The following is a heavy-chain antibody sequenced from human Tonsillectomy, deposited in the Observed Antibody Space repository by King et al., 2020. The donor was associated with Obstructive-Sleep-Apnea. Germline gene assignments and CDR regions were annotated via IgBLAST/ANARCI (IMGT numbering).Heavy chain of an antibody. CDR3: ARGGNGGCSSTSCYHYYYGMDV. J-gene: IGHJ6*02. D-gene: IGHD2-2*01. Sequence: VQLVESGGGVVQPGRSLRLSCAASGFTFSSYAMHWGRQAPGKGLEWVAVISYDGSNKYYADSVKGRFTISRDNSKNTLYLQMNSLRAEDTAVYYLARGGNGGCSSTSCYHYYYGMDVWGQGTTVTVSS. CDR1: GFTFSSYA. V-gene: IGHV3-30-3*01. CDR2: ISYDGSNK.